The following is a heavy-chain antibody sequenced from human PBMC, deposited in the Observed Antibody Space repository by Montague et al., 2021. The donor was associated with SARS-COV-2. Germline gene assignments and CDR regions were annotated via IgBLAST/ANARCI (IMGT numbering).Heavy chain of an antibody. V-gene: IGHV4-34*01. CDR3: ARGVYNRVIFVVSPRYYFDY. D-gene: IGHD3-9*01. Sequence: SETLSLTCAVYTEAFNGYYWTCIRQSPGKGLEWIGEVSHPGSAKYNPALKNRVTISGDTSRKQVYLRLTYVTAADTATYYCARGVYNRVIFVVSPRYYFDYWGQGNMVAVSA. CDR2: VSHPGSA. CDR1: TEAFNGYY. J-gene: IGHJ4*02.